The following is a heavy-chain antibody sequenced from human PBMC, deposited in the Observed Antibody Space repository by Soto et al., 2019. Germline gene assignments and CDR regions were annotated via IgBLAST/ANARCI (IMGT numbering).Heavy chain of an antibody. CDR3: TRPGYSSDDVDV. D-gene: IGHD1-26*01. V-gene: IGHV3-73*02. J-gene: IGHJ6*02. CDR2: IRSKPNNYAT. CDR1: GFNLSGST. Sequence: EVQLVESGGGLVQPGGSLKLSCVASGFNLSGSTMYWVRQASGKGLEWVGRIRSKPNNYATAYAASVKGRFTISRXASKNTAYLQMNSLKTEDTAVYYCTRPGYSSDDVDVWGQGTTVTVSS.